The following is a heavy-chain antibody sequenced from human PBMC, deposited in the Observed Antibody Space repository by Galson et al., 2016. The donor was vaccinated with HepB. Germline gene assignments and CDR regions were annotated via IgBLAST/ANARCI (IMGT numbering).Heavy chain of an antibody. CDR3: ARETHGGHYYEN. CDR1: GDSVSSNGAT. J-gene: IGHJ4*02. D-gene: IGHD4-23*01. Sequence: CAISGDSVSSNGATWNWIRQSPSRGLEWLGRTYYRSRWINNYAESVKSRIIITPDTSKNQFSLHLDSVTPEDTALYYCARETHGGHYYENWGQGTLVTVSS. V-gene: IGHV6-1*01. CDR2: TYYRSRWIN.